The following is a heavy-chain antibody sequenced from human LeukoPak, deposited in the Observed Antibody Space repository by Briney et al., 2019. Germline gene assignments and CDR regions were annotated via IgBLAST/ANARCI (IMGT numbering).Heavy chain of an antibody. CDR2: IYHSGST. CDR1: GNSITSTYY. J-gene: IGHJ4*02. Sequence: SETLSLTCAVTGNSITSTYYWGWIRQPPGKGLEWIGSIYHSGSTYYNPSLKSRVTISVDTSKNRFSLKLRPVTAADTAMYYCAGQHDGNGYYFYWGQGTLVTVSS. CDR3: AGQHDGNGYYFY. D-gene: IGHD3-22*01. V-gene: IGHV4-38-2*01.